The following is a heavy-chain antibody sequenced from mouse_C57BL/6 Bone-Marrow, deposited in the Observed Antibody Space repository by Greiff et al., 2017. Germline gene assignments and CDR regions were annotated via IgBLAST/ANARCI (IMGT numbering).Heavy chain of an antibody. Sequence: QVQLKESGPELVKPGASVKLSCKASGYTFTSYDISWVKQRPGQGLEWIGWIYPRDGSTKYNEKFKGKATLTVDTSSSTAYMGLHCLTSEDSAVYFCARLEFDGSGGDWYVDVGGTGTTVTVSA. CDR2: IYPRDGST. D-gene: IGHD1-1*01. CDR3: ARLEFDGSGGDWYVDV. J-gene: IGHJ1*03. V-gene: IGHV1-85*01. CDR1: GYTFTSYD.